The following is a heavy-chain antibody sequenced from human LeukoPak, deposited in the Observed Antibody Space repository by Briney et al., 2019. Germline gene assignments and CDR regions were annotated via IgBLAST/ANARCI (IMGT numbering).Heavy chain of an antibody. D-gene: IGHD1-26*01. CDR2: ISYDGSNK. CDR3: AKALVGATRALPSDY. CDR1: GFTFSSYG. Sequence: GGSLRLSCAASGFTFSSYGMHWVRQAPGKGLEWVAVISYDGSNKYYADSVKGRFTISRDNSKNTLYLQMNSLRAEDTAVYYCAKALVGATRALPSDYWGQGTLVTVSS. V-gene: IGHV3-30*18. J-gene: IGHJ4*02.